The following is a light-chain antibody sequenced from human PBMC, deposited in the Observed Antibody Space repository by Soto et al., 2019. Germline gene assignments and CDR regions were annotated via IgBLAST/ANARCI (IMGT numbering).Light chain of an antibody. Sequence: EIVMTQSPVTLSVSPGGGATLSCRASQSAGTNLAWYQQQPGQPPRLLIYGASIRATGVPARFSGSGSGTEFTLTISSLQSEDFAVYYCQQYNNWPPLTFGGGTKVAIE. CDR2: GAS. J-gene: IGKJ4*01. CDR1: QSAGTN. V-gene: IGKV3-15*01. CDR3: QQYNNWPPLT.